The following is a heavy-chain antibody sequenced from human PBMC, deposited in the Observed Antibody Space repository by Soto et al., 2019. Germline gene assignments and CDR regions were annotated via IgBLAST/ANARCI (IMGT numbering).Heavy chain of an antibody. J-gene: IGHJ3*02. CDR2: IYPGDSDT. D-gene: IGHD7-27*01. V-gene: IGHV5-51*01. CDR1: GYSFTNYW. Sequence: GESLKISCKGSGYSFTNYWIGLVRQMPGKGLEWMGIIYPGDSDTRYNPSLKSRVTVSVDTSRNQFSLKLSSVTAADTAVYYCARHIGKWGFDIWGPGTMVTVSS. CDR3: ARHIGKWGFDI.